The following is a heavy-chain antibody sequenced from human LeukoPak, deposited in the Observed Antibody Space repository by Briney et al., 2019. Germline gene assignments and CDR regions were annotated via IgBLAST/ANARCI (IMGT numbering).Heavy chain of an antibody. CDR1: GFTFSTHA. D-gene: IGHD4-17*01. CDR3: ARDPSTVTTSYYMDV. V-gene: IGHV3-30*01. J-gene: IGHJ6*03. CDR2: ISYDGSSK. Sequence: GRSLRLSCAASGFTFSTHATHWVRQAPGKGLEWVAVISYDGSSKYYADSVKGRFTISRDNSKTRLYLQMNSLRAEDTAVYYCARDPSTVTTSYYMDVWGKGTTVTVSS.